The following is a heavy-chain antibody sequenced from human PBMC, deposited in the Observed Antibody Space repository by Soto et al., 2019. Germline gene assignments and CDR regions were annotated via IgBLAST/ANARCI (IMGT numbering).Heavy chain of an antibody. V-gene: IGHV6-1*01. CDR3: ATQLDCSGGNCYPYYVDY. CDR2: TYYRSKWYN. J-gene: IGHJ4*02. CDR1: GDSVSSNSAA. Sequence: SPTLSLTCAISGDSVSSNSAAWNRIRQSPSRGLEWLGRTYYRSKWYNDYAVSVKSRITINPDTSKNQFSLQLNSVTPEDTAVYYCATQLDCSGGNCYPYYVDYWGQGTLVTVS. D-gene: IGHD2-15*01.